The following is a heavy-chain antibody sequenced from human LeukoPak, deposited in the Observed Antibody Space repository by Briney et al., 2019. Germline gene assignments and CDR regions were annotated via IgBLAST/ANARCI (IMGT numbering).Heavy chain of an antibody. CDR2: IYRSGNT. J-gene: IGHJ6*03. CDR3: ARVYPEKWKVRSYYYMDV. Sequence: SETLSLTCTVSGYSISSVSYWGWIRQPPGRGLEWIGSIYRSGNTYYNSSLRSRVTLSVDKSNNQFSLKVRSVTAADTAVYYCARVYPEKWKVRSYYYMDVWGKGTMVTVSS. CDR1: GYSISSVSY. D-gene: IGHD4-17*01. V-gene: IGHV4-38-2*02.